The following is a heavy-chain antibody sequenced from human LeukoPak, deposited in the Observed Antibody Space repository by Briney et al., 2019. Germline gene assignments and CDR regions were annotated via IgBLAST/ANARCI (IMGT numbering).Heavy chain of an antibody. Sequence: GGSLRLSCAASEFAFSLYAMNWVRQAPGEGPEWVSSISGSGAEIRYADSVKGRFTISRDNSQNTLYLRMNSLRVEDTAIYYCSKDLTIRSIGYFDYWGQGTLVTVSS. D-gene: IGHD5-24*01. CDR1: EFAFSLYA. V-gene: IGHV3-23*01. CDR2: ISGSGAEI. J-gene: IGHJ4*02. CDR3: SKDLTIRSIGYFDY.